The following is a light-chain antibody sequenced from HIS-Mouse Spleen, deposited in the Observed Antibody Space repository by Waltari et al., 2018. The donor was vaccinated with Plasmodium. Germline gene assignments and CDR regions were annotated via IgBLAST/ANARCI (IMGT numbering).Light chain of an antibody. V-gene: IGKV3-11*01. CDR3: QQRSNWPPT. J-gene: IGKJ5*01. CDR2: DAS. Sequence: EIVLTQSPATLSLSPGERATLSCRASQSVSSYLAWYQQKPGQAPRLLIYDASNRATGIPARFSGSGSGTDFTLTISSLEPEDFALYYCQQRSNWPPTFG. CDR1: QSVSSY.